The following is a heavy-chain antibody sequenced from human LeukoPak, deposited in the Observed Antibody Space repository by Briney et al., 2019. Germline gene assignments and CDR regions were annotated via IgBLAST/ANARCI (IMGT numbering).Heavy chain of an antibody. CDR1: GFTFSSYA. V-gene: IGHV3-23*01. Sequence: GGSLRLSCAASGFTFSSYAMNWVRQAPGKGLEWVSAISGSGGSTYYANSVKGRFTISRDNPKNTLYLQMNSLRAEDTAVYYCAKTPNYYDRLDYWGQGTLVTVSS. D-gene: IGHD3-22*01. CDR3: AKTPNYYDRLDY. J-gene: IGHJ4*02. CDR2: ISGSGGST.